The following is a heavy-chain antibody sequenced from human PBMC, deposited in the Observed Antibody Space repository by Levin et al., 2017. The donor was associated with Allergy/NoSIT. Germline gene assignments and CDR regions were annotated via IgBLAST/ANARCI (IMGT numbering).Heavy chain of an antibody. J-gene: IGHJ5*02. CDR1: GFTFTSSA. CDR3: AADRIPNSGYDLGFDP. Sequence: KISCKASGFTFTSSAVQWVRQARGQRLEWIGWIVVGSGNTNYAQKFQERVTITRDMSTSTAYMELSSLRSEDTAVYYCAADRIPNSGYDLGFDPWGQGTLVTVSS. D-gene: IGHD5-12*01. V-gene: IGHV1-58*01. CDR2: IVVGSGNT.